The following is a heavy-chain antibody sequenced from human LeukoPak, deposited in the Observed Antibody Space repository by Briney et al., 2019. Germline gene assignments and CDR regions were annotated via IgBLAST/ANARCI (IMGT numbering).Heavy chain of an antibody. V-gene: IGHV4-59*01. CDR1: GGSISSYY. J-gene: IGHJ6*03. CDR2: IYCSGST. D-gene: IGHD3-10*01. CDR3: ARVEEGYGSGRRENYYYYYMDV. Sequence: SETLSLTCTVSGGSISSYYWSWIRQPPGKGLEWIGYIYCSGSTNYNPSLKSRVTISVDTSKKQFSLKLSSGTAADTAVYYCARVEEGYGSGRRENYYYYYMDVWGKGTTVTISS.